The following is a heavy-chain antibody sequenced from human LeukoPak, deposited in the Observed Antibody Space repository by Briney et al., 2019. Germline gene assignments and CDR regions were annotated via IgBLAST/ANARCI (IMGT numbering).Heavy chain of an antibody. V-gene: IGHV3-9*03. CDR1: GFTFDDYA. D-gene: IGHD3-10*01. Sequence: PGRSLRLSCAASGFTFDDYARHWVRQAPGKGLEWVSGISWNSGSIGYADSVKGRFTISRDNAKNSLYLQMNSLRAEDMALYYCAKGDYYGSGSYFSGAFDIWGQGTMVTVSS. CDR2: ISWNSGSI. CDR3: AKGDYYGSGSYFSGAFDI. J-gene: IGHJ3*02.